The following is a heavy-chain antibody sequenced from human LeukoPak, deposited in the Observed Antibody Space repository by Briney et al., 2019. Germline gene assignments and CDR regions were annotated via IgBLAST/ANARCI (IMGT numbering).Heavy chain of an antibody. CDR2: IYYSGST. V-gene: IGHV4-59*12. CDR3: AKDGEWLSYYYYYGMDV. CDR1: GGSISSYY. D-gene: IGHD3-3*01. J-gene: IGHJ6*02. Sequence: PSETLSLTCTVSGGSISSYYWSWIRQPPGKGLEWIGYIYYSGSTNYNPSLKSRVTISVDTSKNQFSLKLSSVTAADTAVYYCAKDGEWLSYYYYYGMDVWGQGTTVTVSS.